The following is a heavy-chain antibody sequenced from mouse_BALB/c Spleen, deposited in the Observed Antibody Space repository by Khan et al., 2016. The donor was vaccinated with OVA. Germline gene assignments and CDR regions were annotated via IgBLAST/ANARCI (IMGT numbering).Heavy chain of an antibody. CDR3: ARGGRWLDY. Sequence: EVQLQESGPGLVKPSQSLSLTCSVTGYSITSGYYWNWIRQFPGNTLEWMGYINYGGNNNYNPSLKNRISINRDTSKNQFFLRLNSVTAEDSATYYCARGGRWLDYWGQGTLVTVSA. J-gene: IGHJ3*01. CDR2: INYGGNN. V-gene: IGHV3-6*02. CDR1: GYSITSGYY.